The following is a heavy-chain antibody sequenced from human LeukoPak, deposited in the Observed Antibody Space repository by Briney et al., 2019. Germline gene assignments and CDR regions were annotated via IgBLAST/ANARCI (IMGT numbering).Heavy chain of an antibody. Sequence: ASVKVSCKASGYTFTDYYMHWVRQAPGQGLEWMGWINPNSGGINYAQKFHDRVTMTRDTSISTAYMELSRLRSDDTAVYYCAREGSSWTQFDYWGQGTLVTVSS. D-gene: IGHD6-13*01. J-gene: IGHJ4*02. CDR3: AREGSSWTQFDY. CDR2: INPNSGGI. CDR1: GYTFTDYY. V-gene: IGHV1-2*02.